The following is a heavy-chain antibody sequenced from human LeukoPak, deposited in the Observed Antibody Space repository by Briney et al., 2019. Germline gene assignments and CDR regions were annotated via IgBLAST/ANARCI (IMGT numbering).Heavy chain of an antibody. Sequence: GGSLRLSCAASGFTFSSYWVHWVRQAPGKGLVWVSRINTDGSTTGYADAVKGRLTISRDNAKNTLYLQMNSLRAEDTAVYYCARAHRSGSLDNWGQGTLVTVSS. V-gene: IGHV3-74*01. D-gene: IGHD1-26*01. CDR3: ARAHRSGSLDN. J-gene: IGHJ4*02. CDR1: GFTFSSYW. CDR2: INTDGSTT.